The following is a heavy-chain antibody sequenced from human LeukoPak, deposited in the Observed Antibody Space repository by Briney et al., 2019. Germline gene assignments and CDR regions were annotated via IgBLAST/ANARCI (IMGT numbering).Heavy chain of an antibody. Sequence: GGSLRLSCAASTFSFSSYAMHWVRQAPGKGLEWVAVISYDGDNKYYANSVKGRFTISRDNSKNTLYLQMSSLRVEDTAVYYCARRNGYSLDYWGQGTLVTVSS. D-gene: IGHD5-24*01. CDR3: ARRNGYSLDY. CDR2: ISYDGDNK. J-gene: IGHJ4*02. CDR1: TFSFSSYA. V-gene: IGHV3-30*08.